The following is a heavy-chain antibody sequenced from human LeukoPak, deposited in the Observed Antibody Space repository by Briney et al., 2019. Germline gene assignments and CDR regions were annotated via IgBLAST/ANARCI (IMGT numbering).Heavy chain of an antibody. Sequence: SETLSLTCTVSGGSISSYYWSWIRQPPGKGLEWIGYIYYSGSTNYNPSLKSRVTISVDTSKNQFSLKLSFVTAADTAVYYCARGKRVYYDSSGYSAFDYWGQGTLVTVSS. CDR3: ARGKRVYYDSSGYSAFDY. D-gene: IGHD3-22*01. V-gene: IGHV4-59*01. J-gene: IGHJ4*02. CDR2: IYYSGST. CDR1: GGSISSYY.